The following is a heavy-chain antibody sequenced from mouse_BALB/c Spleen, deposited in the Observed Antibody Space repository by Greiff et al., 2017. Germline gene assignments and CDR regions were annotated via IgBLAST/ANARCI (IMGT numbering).Heavy chain of an antibody. CDR1: GFTFSSYA. J-gene: IGHJ4*01. Sequence: EVHLVESGGGLVKPGGSLKLSCAASGFTFSSYAMSWVRQSPEKRLEWVAEISSGGSYTYYPDTVTGRFTISRDNAKNTLYLEMSSLRSEDTAMYYCARAGTLYYRSTMDYWGQGTSVTVSS. V-gene: IGHV5-9-4*01. CDR2: ISSGGSYT. CDR3: ARAGTLYYRSTMDY. D-gene: IGHD2-14*01.